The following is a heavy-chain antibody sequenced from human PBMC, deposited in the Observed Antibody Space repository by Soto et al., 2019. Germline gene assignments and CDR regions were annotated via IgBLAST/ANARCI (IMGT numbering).Heavy chain of an antibody. Sequence: EVQLVESGGVVVQPGGSLRLSCAASGFTFDDYTMHWVRQAPGKGLEWVSLISWDGGSTYYADSVKGRFTISRDNSKNSLYLQMNSLRTEDTALYYCAKDGDSSGPFDYWGQGTLVTVSS. CDR2: ISWDGGST. CDR1: GFTFDDYT. V-gene: IGHV3-43*01. D-gene: IGHD6-25*01. CDR3: AKDGDSSGPFDY. J-gene: IGHJ4*02.